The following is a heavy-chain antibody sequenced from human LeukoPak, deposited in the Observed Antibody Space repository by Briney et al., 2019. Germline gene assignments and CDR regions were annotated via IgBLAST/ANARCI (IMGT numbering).Heavy chain of an antibody. D-gene: IGHD3-10*01. Sequence: SQTLSLTCAVSGGSISSGGYPWSWIRQPPGKGLQWIGYIYHSGSTNYNPSLKSRVTISVDKSKNQFSLKLSSVTAADTAVYYCARVPRGLNYYGSGSYYHRGDYWGQGALVTVSS. CDR3: ARVPRGLNYYGSGSYYHRGDY. V-gene: IGHV4-30-2*01. CDR2: IYHSGST. J-gene: IGHJ4*02. CDR1: GGSISSGGYP.